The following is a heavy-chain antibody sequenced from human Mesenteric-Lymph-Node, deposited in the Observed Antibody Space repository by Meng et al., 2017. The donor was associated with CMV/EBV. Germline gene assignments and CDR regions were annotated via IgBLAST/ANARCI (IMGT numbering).Heavy chain of an antibody. V-gene: IGHV4-34*01. CDR3: ARGSSYDILTGYFDY. Sequence: VQLHLWGDGLWALAETRSVPRAVYGGSSSGYNCNWIRQSPEKGLEWIGEINHSGSTNYNPSFTSPIIISVDTSTDQISMNMSSVTAADTAVYYCARGSSYDILTGYFDYWGQGALVTVSS. J-gene: IGHJ4*02. CDR1: GGSSSGYN. CDR2: INHSGST. D-gene: IGHD3-9*01.